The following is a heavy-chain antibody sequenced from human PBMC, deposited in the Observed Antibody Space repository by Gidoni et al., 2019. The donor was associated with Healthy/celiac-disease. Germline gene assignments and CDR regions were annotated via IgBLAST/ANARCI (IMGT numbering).Heavy chain of an antibody. V-gene: IGHV4-34*01. Sequence: QVQLQQLCAGLLTPSETLSLTCAMSGPSFSGYYWRWIRQSPGRGLEWIAEITHTGSTNYKPSLRSRVTISVDASKNQFSLQLRSVTAADTAVYYCARGRYHDSSGFPYWGQGTLVTVSS. D-gene: IGHD3-22*01. J-gene: IGHJ4*02. CDR3: ARGRYHDSSGFPY. CDR1: GPSFSGYY. CDR2: ITHTGST.